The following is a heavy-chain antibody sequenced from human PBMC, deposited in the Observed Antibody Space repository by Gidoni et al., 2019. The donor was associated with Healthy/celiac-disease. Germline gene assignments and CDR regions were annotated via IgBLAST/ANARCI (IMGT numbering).Heavy chain of an antibody. Sequence: QVQLQESGPGLVKPSQTLSLTCTVSGGSIGSGGYYWSWIRQHPGKGLEWIGYIYYSGSTYYNPSLKSRVTISVDTSKNQFSLKLSSVTAADTAVYYCARRSRSGTWLDPWGQGTLVTVSS. CDR2: IYYSGST. CDR3: ARRSRSGTWLDP. D-gene: IGHD1-7*01. V-gene: IGHV4-31*03. J-gene: IGHJ5*02. CDR1: GGSIGSGGYY.